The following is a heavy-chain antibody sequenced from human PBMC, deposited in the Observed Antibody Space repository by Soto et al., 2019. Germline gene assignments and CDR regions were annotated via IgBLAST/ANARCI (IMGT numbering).Heavy chain of an antibody. V-gene: IGHV3-23*01. D-gene: IGHD1-26*01. CDR3: ATYSGNYERYGVYYGMDV. CDR2: ISGSGGST. Sequence: GGSLRLSCAASGFTFSNYAISWVRQAPGKGLEWVSSISGSGGSTYYADSVKGRFTISRDNSKNTLYLQMNSLRAEDTAVYYCATYSGNYERYGVYYGMDVWGQGTTVTV. CDR1: GFTFSNYA. J-gene: IGHJ6*02.